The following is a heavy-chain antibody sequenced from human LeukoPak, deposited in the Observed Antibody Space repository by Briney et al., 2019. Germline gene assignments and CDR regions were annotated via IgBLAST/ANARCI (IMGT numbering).Heavy chain of an antibody. CDR3: ARQDGVVVITVGKYAFDI. J-gene: IGHJ3*02. Sequence: SETLSLTCTVSGGSVSSGNYYWSWIRQPPGKGLEWIGYIYNSGSTNYNPSLKSRVTISVDTSKNQFSLKLSSMTAADTAVYYCARQDGVVVITVGKYAFDIWGQGTMVTVSS. CDR2: IYNSGST. D-gene: IGHD3-22*01. V-gene: IGHV4-61*01. CDR1: GGSVSSGNYY.